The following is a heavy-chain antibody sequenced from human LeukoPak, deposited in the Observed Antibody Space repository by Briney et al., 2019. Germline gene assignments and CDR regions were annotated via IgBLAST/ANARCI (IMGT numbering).Heavy chain of an antibody. CDR1: GCTLTELS. J-gene: IGHJ3*02. Sequence: ASVKVSCKVSGCTLTELSMYWVQQAPGKGLEWIGGFDPEDGETIYAQKLQGRVTMTEDTSTDTTYMELSSLRSEDSAVYYCATGFWYSGSYVLLSAIWGQGTMVTVSS. V-gene: IGHV1-24*01. CDR3: ATGFWYSGSYVLLSAI. CDR2: FDPEDGET. D-gene: IGHD1-26*01.